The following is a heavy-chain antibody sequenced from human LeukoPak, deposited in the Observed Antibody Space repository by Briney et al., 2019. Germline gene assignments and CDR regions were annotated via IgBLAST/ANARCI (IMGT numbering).Heavy chain of an antibody. D-gene: IGHD3-22*01. CDR2: FAGSDTTK. CDR3: TTLGYHHDS. Sequence: GGSLRPSCAASGFAFSAYEMNWVRQSPGKGLEWVAYFAGSDTTKYYADSVRGRFTISRDNAKNSLYLQMNSLRAEDTALYYCTTLGYHHDSWGQGTLVTVSS. V-gene: IGHV3-48*03. CDR1: GFAFSAYE. J-gene: IGHJ4*02.